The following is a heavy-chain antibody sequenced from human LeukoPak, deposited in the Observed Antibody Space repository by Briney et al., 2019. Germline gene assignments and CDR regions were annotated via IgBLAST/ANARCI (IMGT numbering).Heavy chain of an antibody. CDR3: ARRGSGWFFDY. J-gene: IGHJ4*02. D-gene: IGHD6-19*01. CDR2: ISYSGST. V-gene: IGHV4-39*01. CDR1: GDSISSSSYY. Sequence: SETLSLTCTVSGDSISSSSYYWGWIRQPPGKGLEWIGSISYSGSTYYNPSLKSRVTISVDTSKNQFSLKLSSVTAADTAVYYCARRGSGWFFDYWGQGTLVTVSS.